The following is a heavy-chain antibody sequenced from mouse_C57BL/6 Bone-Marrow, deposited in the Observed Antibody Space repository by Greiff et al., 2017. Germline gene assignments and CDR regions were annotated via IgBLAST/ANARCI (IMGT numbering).Heavy chain of an antibody. CDR3: TNYYGKGDYAMDY. Sequence: QVQLQQSGAELVRPGASVTLSCKASGYTFTDYEMHWVKQTPVHGLEWIGAIDPETGGTAYNQKFKGKAILTADKSSSTAYMELRSLTSEDSAVYYWTNYYGKGDYAMDYWGQGTSVTVSS. J-gene: IGHJ4*01. CDR2: IDPETGGT. CDR1: GYTFTDYE. D-gene: IGHD2-1*01. V-gene: IGHV1-15*01.